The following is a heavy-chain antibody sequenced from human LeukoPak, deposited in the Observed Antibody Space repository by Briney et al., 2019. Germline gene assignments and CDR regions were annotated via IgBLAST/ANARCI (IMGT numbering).Heavy chain of an antibody. D-gene: IGHD2-15*01. CDR1: AGTISSNY. Sequence: PSETLSCNCNGSAGTISSNYWNWIGQRPGNGREWIGYIYYSGTSNYNPALKSRITISVDTSKNQFSLKLTSVTAADTAVYYCARQGSGGRAFDIWGQGTMVTVSS. J-gene: IGHJ3*02. V-gene: IGHV4-59*08. CDR2: IYYSGTS. CDR3: ARQGSGGRAFDI.